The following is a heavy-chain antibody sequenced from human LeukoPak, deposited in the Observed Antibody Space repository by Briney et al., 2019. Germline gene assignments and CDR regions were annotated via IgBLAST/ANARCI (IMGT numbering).Heavy chain of an antibody. V-gene: IGHV1-69*06. Sequence: ASVKVSCKASGGTFSSYAISWVRQAPGQGLEWMGGIIPIFGTANYAQKFQGRVTITADKSTSTAYMELSSLRSEDTAVYHCASRPYSSSSPDYYYYYMDVWGKGTTVTVSS. D-gene: IGHD6-6*01. J-gene: IGHJ6*03. CDR3: ASRPYSSSSPDYYYYYMDV. CDR2: IIPIFGTA. CDR1: GGTFSSYA.